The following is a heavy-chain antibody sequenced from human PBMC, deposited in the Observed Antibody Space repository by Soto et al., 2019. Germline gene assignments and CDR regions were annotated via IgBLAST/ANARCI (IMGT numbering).Heavy chain of an antibody. Sequence: GESLKISCKGSGYSFTSYWISWVRQMPGKGLEWMGRIDPSDSYTNYSPSFQGHVTISADKSISTAYLQWSCLKASDTAMYYCARTSMQSRGYSYGHGGMDVWGQGTTVTVSS. CDR3: ARTSMQSRGYSYGHGGMDV. V-gene: IGHV5-10-1*01. J-gene: IGHJ6*02. D-gene: IGHD5-18*01. CDR2: IDPSDSYT. CDR1: GYSFTSYW.